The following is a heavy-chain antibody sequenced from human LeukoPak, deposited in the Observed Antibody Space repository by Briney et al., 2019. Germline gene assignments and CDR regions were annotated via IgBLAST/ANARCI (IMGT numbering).Heavy chain of an antibody. Sequence: ASVKVSCKASGYTFTSYAMHWVRQAPGQRLEWMGWINAGNGNTKYSQKFQGRVTITRDTSASTAYMELSSLRSEDTAVYYCARDGIAGDAEYFQHWGQGTLVTVSS. CDR1: GYTFTSYA. J-gene: IGHJ1*01. CDR3: ARDGIAGDAEYFQH. V-gene: IGHV1-3*01. CDR2: INAGNGNT. D-gene: IGHD6-13*01.